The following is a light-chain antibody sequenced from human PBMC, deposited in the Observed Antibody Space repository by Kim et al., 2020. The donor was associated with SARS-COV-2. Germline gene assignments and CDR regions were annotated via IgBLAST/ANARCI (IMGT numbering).Light chain of an antibody. CDR3: GSYTNSDAWV. CDR2: SVN. J-gene: IGLJ3*02. Sequence: GQSVTISCIGSSIDIGDYNYVSCGQQPPRQAPKRMIFSVNRRPSGVSSRFSGSKSANTDSLTISGLQPEDEADYYCGSYTNSDAWVFGGGTQLTVL. V-gene: IGLV2-14*04. CDR1: SIDIGDYNY.